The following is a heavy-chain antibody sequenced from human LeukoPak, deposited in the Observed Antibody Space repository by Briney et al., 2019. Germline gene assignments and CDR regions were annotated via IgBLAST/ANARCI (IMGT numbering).Heavy chain of an antibody. J-gene: IGHJ4*02. CDR2: IIPIFGTA. CDR1: GGTFSSYA. D-gene: IGHD3-22*01. V-gene: IGHV1-69*13. Sequence: SVKVSCKASGGTFSSYAISWVRQAPGQGLEWMGGIIPIFGTANYAQKFQGRVTIIADESTSTAYMELSRLRSDDTAVYYCARAEALSDNSGYYEDYWGQGTLVTVSS. CDR3: ARAEALSDNSGYYEDY.